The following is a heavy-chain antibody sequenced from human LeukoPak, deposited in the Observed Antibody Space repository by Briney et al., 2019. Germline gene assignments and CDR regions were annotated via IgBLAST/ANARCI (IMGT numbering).Heavy chain of an antibody. CDR3: AKVLGSTSLNWFDP. CDR2: ISGSGGST. D-gene: IGHD2-2*01. Sequence: GGSLRLSCAASGFTFSSYAMNWVRQAPGKGVEWVSAISGSGGSTYYADSVKGRFTISRDNSKNTLYLQMNSLRAEDTAVYYCAKVLGSTSLNWFDPWGQGTLVTVSS. V-gene: IGHV3-23*01. J-gene: IGHJ5*02. CDR1: GFTFSSYA.